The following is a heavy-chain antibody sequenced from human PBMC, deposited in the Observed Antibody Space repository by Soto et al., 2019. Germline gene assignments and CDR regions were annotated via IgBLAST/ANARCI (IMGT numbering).Heavy chain of an antibody. CDR1: GYSFTNYW. CDR3: ARPALGGTADWFDF. Sequence: PGESLKISCTTSGYSFTNYWIGWVRQMAGKGLEWVGIIYPGNSGSNTIYSPSFQGQVTISADKSISTAYLQWTSLKASDTAMYYCARPALGGTADWFDFWGQGTLVTVSS. CDR2: IYPGNSGSNT. D-gene: IGHD6-19*01. V-gene: IGHV5-51*01. J-gene: IGHJ5*01.